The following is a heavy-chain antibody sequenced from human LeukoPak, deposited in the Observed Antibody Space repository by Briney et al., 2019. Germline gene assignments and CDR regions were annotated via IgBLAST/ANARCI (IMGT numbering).Heavy chain of an antibody. Sequence: GGSLRLSCAASGFTFSSYWMSWVRLAPGKGLEWVANIKQDGSEKYYVDSVKGRFTISRDNAKNSLYLQMNSLRAEDAAVYYCARRNRAAAGTRSAYYYYYMDVWGKGTTVTVSS. J-gene: IGHJ6*03. CDR3: ARRNRAAAGTRSAYYYYYMDV. CDR2: IKQDGSEK. CDR1: GFTFSSYW. D-gene: IGHD6-13*01. V-gene: IGHV3-7*01.